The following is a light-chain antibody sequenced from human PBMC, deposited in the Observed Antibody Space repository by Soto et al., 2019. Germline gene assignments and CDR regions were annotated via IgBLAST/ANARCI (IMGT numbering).Light chain of an antibody. J-gene: IGKJ1*01. Sequence: AIQMTQSPSSLSASVGDRVTISCRASQGIGNALGWYQQKPGKPPKLLFYWASTRESGVPDRFSGSGSGTDFTLTISSLQAEDVAVYYCQQYYTPSWTFGQGTKVDNK. CDR1: QGIGNA. CDR3: QQYYTPSWT. CDR2: WAS. V-gene: IGKV1-6*02.